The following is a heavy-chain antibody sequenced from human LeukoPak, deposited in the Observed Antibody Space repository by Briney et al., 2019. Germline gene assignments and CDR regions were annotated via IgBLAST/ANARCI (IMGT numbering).Heavy chain of an antibody. J-gene: IGHJ5*02. CDR3: ARHVPPVGSSSSFDP. D-gene: IGHD6-6*01. V-gene: IGHV4-4*07. Sequence: SETLSLTCTVSGASISNYYWSWIRQPAGKGLEWIGRLYSSGNTNYNPSRQSRVTMSVDTSKNQLSLKLRSVTAADTAVYYCARHVPPVGSSSSFDPWGQGTLVTVPS. CDR1: GASISNYY. CDR2: LYSSGNT.